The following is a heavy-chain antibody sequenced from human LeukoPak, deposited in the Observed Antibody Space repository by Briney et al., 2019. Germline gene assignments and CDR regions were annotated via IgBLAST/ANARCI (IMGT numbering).Heavy chain of an antibody. J-gene: IGHJ4*02. CDR3: AREEEGGTFDY. D-gene: IGHD3-16*01. CDR1: VYTFTSYY. V-gene: IGHV1-46*01. Sequence: ASVKGSCKASVYTFTSYYLHWVRQAPGHGREWMGIIYPSGCSKTYAQEFQGRVTMTRDTAANSVCMGLSSLRSEDTAVYYCAREEEGGTFDYWGQGTLVTVSS. CDR2: IYPSGCSK.